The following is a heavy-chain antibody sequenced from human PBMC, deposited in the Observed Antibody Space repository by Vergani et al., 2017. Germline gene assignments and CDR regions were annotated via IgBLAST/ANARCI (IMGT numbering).Heavy chain of an antibody. CDR3: ASKRGACRAAYCHSYDF. CDR2: MDYSGST. V-gene: IGHV4-39*01. Sequence: QVQLQESGPGLVKPSETLSLNCTVSGDSVISTDYHWGWIRQPPGKGLEWIGSMDYSGSTSYNPSLESRISISFETPKNQFSLRLTSVTAADTAVYYCASKRGACRAAYCHSYDFWGPGTLVGVSS. CDR1: GDSVISTDYH. D-gene: IGHD2-15*01. J-gene: IGHJ4*02.